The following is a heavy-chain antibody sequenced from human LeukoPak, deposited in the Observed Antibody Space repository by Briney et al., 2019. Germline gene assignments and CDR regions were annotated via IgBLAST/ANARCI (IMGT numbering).Heavy chain of an antibody. CDR3: ARVLRYCSGGNCYSGGLGYMDV. V-gene: IGHV3-11*01. CDR1: GLTFSDYN. Sequence: GGSLRLSCAASGLTFSDYNMRWIRQAPGKGLEWVSSISRSGSTKYYADSVKGRFTISRDNAKNSLFLQMNSLRAEDTAVYYCARVLRYCSGGNCYSGGLGYMDVWGKGTTVTISS. J-gene: IGHJ6*03. D-gene: IGHD2-15*01. CDR2: ISRSGSTK.